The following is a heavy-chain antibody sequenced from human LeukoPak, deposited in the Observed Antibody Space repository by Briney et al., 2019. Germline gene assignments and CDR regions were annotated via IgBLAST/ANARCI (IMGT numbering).Heavy chain of an antibody. Sequence: GGSLRLSCAASGFTFSSYSMNWVRQAPGKGLEWVSYISSSSSTIYYADSVKGRFTISRDNAKNSLYLQMNSLRAEDTAVYYCARQWLVLSGPWFDPWGQGTLVTVSS. CDR3: ARQWLVLSGPWFDP. D-gene: IGHD6-19*01. V-gene: IGHV3-48*01. J-gene: IGHJ5*02. CDR1: GFTFSSYS. CDR2: ISSSSSTI.